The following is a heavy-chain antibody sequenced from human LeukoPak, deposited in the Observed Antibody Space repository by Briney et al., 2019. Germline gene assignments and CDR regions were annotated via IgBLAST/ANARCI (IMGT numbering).Heavy chain of an antibody. Sequence: SQTLSLTCTVSGGSISSGDYYWSWIRHPPGKGLEWIGYIYYSGSTYYNPSLKSRVTISVDTSKNQFSLKLSSVTAADTAVCYCARSTVTTHNNWFDPWGQGTLVTVSS. CDR1: GGSISSGDYY. J-gene: IGHJ5*02. V-gene: IGHV4-30-4*08. CDR3: ARSTVTTHNNWFDP. CDR2: IYYSGST. D-gene: IGHD4-17*01.